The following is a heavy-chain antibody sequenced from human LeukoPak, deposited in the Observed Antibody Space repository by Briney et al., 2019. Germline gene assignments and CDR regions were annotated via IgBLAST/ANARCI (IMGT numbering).Heavy chain of an antibody. J-gene: IGHJ4*02. CDR2: ISYSGSI. Sequence: LSLTCTVSGGSISSSNYHWGWIRQPPGKGLEWIGSISYSGSIYYNPSLKSRVTISVDTSKNQFSLELSSVTAADTAVYYCASLGYSSGYYSDYWGQGTLVTVSS. CDR3: ASLGYSSGYYSDY. V-gene: IGHV4-39*07. D-gene: IGHD3-22*01. CDR1: GGSISSSNYH.